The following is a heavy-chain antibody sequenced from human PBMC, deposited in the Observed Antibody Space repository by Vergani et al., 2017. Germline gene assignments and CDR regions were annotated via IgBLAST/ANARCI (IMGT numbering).Heavy chain of an antibody. V-gene: IGHV1-46*01. D-gene: IGHD3-3*01. CDR1: GYTFTSYY. J-gene: IGHJ4*02. CDR3: ASSIRFLDRAGYFDY. Sequence: QVQLVQSGAEVKKPGASVKVSCKASGYTFTSYYMHWVRQAPGQGLEWMGIINPSGGSTSYAQKFQGRVTMTRDTSTSTVYMELSSLRSEDTAVYYCASSIRFLDRAGYFDYWGQGTLVTVSS. CDR2: INPSGGST.